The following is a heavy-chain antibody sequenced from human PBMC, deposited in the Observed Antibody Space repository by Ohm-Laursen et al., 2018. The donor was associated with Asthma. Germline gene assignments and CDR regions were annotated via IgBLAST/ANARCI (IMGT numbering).Heavy chain of an antibody. Sequence: SLRLSCAASGLTFSNSAMSWVRQAPGKGLEWVSSISGSGGNTYYADSVKGRFTISRDNSKNTLYLQMNSLRAEDPAVYYCARGWTMPDYWGQGTLVTVSS. D-gene: IGHD2-15*01. CDR3: ARGWTMPDY. CDR2: ISGSGGNT. V-gene: IGHV3-23*01. CDR1: GLTFSNSA. J-gene: IGHJ4*02.